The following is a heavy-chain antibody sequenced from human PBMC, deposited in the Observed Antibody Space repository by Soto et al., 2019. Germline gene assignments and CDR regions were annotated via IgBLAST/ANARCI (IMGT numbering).Heavy chain of an antibody. J-gene: IGHJ4*02. CDR2: INSDGSDT. D-gene: IGHD2-2*03. V-gene: IGHV3-74*01. Sequence: GGSLRLSCAASGFTFSSYAMHWVRQAPGKGLEWVSHINSDGSDTSYADSVKGRFTISRDNAKNSLYLQMNSLRAEDTALYYCARDGYCISTSCYARGIDYWGQGTLVTVSS. CDR1: GFTFSSYA. CDR3: ARDGYCISTSCYARGIDY.